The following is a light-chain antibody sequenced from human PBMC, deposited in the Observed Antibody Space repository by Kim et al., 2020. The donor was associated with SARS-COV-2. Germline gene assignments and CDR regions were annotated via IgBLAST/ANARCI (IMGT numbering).Light chain of an antibody. CDR1: SSDIGAYNH. Sequence: QSITTSCTGTSSDIGAYNHVAWYQQYPGKVPKLLIFDVTKRPSGVSNRFSGSKSGNTASLTISGLQAEDEADYYCSSYTRINANVIFGGGTQLTVL. V-gene: IGLV2-14*04. CDR3: SSYTRINANVI. J-gene: IGLJ2*01. CDR2: DVT.